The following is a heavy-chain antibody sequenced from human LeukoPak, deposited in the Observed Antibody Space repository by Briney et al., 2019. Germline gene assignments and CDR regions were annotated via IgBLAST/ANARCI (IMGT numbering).Heavy chain of an antibody. CDR3: ARESNDILTGFDY. V-gene: IGHV3-74*01. CDR2: INSDGSST. J-gene: IGHJ4*02. Sequence: PGGSLRLSCAASGFTFSSYWMQWVRHAPGKGLVWVSRINSDGSSTSYADSVKGRFTISRDNAKNTLYLQMNSLRAEDTAVYYCARESNDILTGFDYWGQGTLVTVSS. CDR1: GFTFSSYW. D-gene: IGHD3-9*01.